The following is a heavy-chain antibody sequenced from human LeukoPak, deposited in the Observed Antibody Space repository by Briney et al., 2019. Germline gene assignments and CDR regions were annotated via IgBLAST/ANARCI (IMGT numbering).Heavy chain of an antibody. D-gene: IGHD6-13*01. CDR3: ARGFVQTGYSSSSYVH. J-gene: IGHJ4*02. CDR2: MFASGST. CDR1: GFSVSSNY. V-gene: IGHV3-66*01. Sequence: QSGGSLRLSCTASGFSVSSNYMSWVRQAPGKGLEWVSVMFASGSTYYVDSVKGRFTFSRDIFRNTLYLQLNSLRVEDTALYYCARGFVQTGYSSSSYVHWGQGTLVTVSS.